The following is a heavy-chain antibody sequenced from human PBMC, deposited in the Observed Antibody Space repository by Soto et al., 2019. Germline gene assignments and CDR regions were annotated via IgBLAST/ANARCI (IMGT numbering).Heavy chain of an antibody. Sequence: PSETLSLTCTVSGVSITSYFWSWIRQTPGKGLDWIGSISFSGATYSNPSLKGRAALSVDTSENHLSLTLNSVTSADTAVYFCARDFAYFDSWGQGTLVTVSS. V-gene: IGHV4-59*01. D-gene: IGHD3-3*01. CDR2: ISFSGAT. CDR1: GVSITSYF. CDR3: ARDFAYFDS. J-gene: IGHJ4*02.